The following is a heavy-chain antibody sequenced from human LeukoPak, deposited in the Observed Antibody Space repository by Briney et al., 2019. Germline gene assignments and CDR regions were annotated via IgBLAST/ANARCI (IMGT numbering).Heavy chain of an antibody. D-gene: IGHD1-26*01. CDR2: IRSNGYNGTA. CDR3: TLSGAG. CDR1: GFTFAEYF. V-gene: IGHV3-49*04. J-gene: IGHJ4*02. Sequence: GGSLRLSCTASGFTFAEYFMTWVRQAPGKGLEWVGLIRSNGYNGTAEYAASVKGRFTISRDDSKSIAYLQMNSLKTEDTAIYYCTLSGAGWGQGTLVTVSS.